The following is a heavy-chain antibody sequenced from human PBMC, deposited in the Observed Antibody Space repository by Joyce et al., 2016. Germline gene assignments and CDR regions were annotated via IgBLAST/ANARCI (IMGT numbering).Heavy chain of an antibody. D-gene: IGHD3-22*01. V-gene: IGHV1-3*01. Sequence: QVQLVQSGAEVKKPGASVKVSCKASGYTFSVSAMHWVRQAPGQRLEWMGWINAGNGKTQYSQKFQGRVTITRDTSANTVYVELSSLRSEDTAIYYCTTVDNYYDSSGYHYFNYWGQGTLVTVSS. CDR3: TTVDNYYDSSGYHYFNY. CDR1: GYTFSVSA. J-gene: IGHJ4*02. CDR2: INAGNGKT.